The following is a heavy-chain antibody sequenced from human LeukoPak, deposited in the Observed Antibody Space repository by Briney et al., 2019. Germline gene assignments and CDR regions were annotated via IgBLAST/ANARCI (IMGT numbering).Heavy chain of an antibody. Sequence: GGSLRLSCTASGFIFSNYGMHWVRQAPGKGLEWVAGIWYDASRQDYADAVKGRFIISRDSSTLYLQMNSLRAEDTAVYYCARDRSFGSADDWGQGTLVTVFS. CDR1: GFIFSNYG. J-gene: IGHJ4*02. CDR3: ARDRSFGSADD. CDR2: IWYDASRQ. D-gene: IGHD3-10*01. V-gene: IGHV3-33*01.